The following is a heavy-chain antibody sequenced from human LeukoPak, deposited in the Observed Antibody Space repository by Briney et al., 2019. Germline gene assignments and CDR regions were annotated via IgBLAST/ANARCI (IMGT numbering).Heavy chain of an antibody. Sequence: SETLSLTCTVSGGSINAGDSYWTWIRQPPGRGLEWIGYIFYRGDTYYNPSLQSRVTMSLDTANNQFSLKLSRVTAADTAVYYCARHYGPWGQGTLVTVSS. J-gene: IGHJ5*02. CDR1: GGSINAGDSY. D-gene: IGHD3-16*01. CDR3: ARHYGP. CDR2: IFYRGDT. V-gene: IGHV4-30-4*01.